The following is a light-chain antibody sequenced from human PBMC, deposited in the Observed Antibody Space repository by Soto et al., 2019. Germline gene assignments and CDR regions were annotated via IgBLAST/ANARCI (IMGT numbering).Light chain of an antibody. CDR1: SNDIGGYNY. Sequence: QSALTQPASVSGSPGQSITISCTGTSNDIGGYNYVSWYQQHPGEAPKLIIYEVSNRPSGVSNRFSGSKSDNTASLTITGLQAEDEASYYCSSYASSSSYAFGTGTKLTVL. CDR3: SSYASSSSYA. V-gene: IGLV2-14*01. J-gene: IGLJ1*01. CDR2: EVS.